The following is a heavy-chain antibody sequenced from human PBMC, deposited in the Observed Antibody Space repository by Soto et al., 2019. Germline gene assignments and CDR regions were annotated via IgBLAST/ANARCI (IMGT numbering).Heavy chain of an antibody. D-gene: IGHD5-12*01. CDR3: ARAFYSGYDTNWFYP. CDR2: VYYSGNT. CDR1: GGSISSSSSY. Sequence: SETLSLTCTVSGGSISSSSSYWGWLRQPPGKGLEWIGSVYYSGNTYYNPSLKSRVTISVDTSKNQFSLKLSSVTAADTAVYYCARAFYSGYDTNWFYPWGQGTLVTVSS. J-gene: IGHJ5*02. V-gene: IGHV4-39*01.